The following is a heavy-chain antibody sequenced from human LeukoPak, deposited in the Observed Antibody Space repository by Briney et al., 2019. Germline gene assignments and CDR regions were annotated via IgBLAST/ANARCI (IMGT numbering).Heavy chain of an antibody. CDR2: INPNSGGT. Sequence: GASVKVSCKASGYTFTGYYMHWVRQAPGQGLEWMGWINPNSGGTNYAQKFQGRGTMTRDTSISTAYMELSRLRSDDTAVYYCAREGADYYGSGSYHDYWGQGTLVTVSS. V-gene: IGHV1-2*02. D-gene: IGHD3-10*01. CDR1: GYTFTGYY. J-gene: IGHJ4*02. CDR3: AREGADYYGSGSYHDY.